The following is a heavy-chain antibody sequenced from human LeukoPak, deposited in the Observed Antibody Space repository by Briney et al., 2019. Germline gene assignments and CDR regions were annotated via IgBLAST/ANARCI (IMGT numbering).Heavy chain of an antibody. CDR3: ARVGDISYYYGSGSPLHFDY. V-gene: IGHV1-69*04. D-gene: IGHD3-10*01. J-gene: IGHJ4*02. CDR2: IIPILGIA. CDR1: GGTFSSYA. Sequence: SVKVSCKASGGTFSSYAISWVRQAPGQGLEWMGRIIPILGIANYAQKFQGRVTITADKSTSTAYMELSSLRSEDTAVYYCARVGDISYYYGSGSPLHFDYWGQGTLVTVSS.